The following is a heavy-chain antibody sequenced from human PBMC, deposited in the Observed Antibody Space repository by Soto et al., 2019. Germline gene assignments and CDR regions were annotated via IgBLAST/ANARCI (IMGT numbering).Heavy chain of an antibody. CDR2: IYYSGGT. V-gene: IGHV4-59*01. D-gene: IGHD5-18*01. Sequence: SETLSVTCTVSGGSISSYCLSWIRQPPGKGLEWIGYIYYSGGTNYNPSLKSRVTISVDTSKNQFSLKLSSVTAADTAVYYCARDNGYSYGYTLDHWGQGTLVTVS. CDR3: ARDNGYSYGYTLDH. CDR1: GGSISSYC. J-gene: IGHJ4*02.